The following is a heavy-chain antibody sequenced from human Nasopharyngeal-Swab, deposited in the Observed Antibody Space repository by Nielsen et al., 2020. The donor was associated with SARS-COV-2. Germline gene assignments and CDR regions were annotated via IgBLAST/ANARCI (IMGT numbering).Heavy chain of an antibody. CDR1: GYSFTSYW. Sequence: GESLKISCKGSGYSFTSYWIGWVRQMPGKGLEWMGIIYPGDSDTRYSPSFQGQVTISADKSISTAYLQWSSLKASDTAMYYRARQMGITMVRGVIRADYYYGMDVWGQGTTVTVSS. CDR2: IYPGDSDT. D-gene: IGHD3-10*01. J-gene: IGHJ6*02. V-gene: IGHV5-51*01. CDR3: ARQMGITMVRGVIRADYYYGMDV.